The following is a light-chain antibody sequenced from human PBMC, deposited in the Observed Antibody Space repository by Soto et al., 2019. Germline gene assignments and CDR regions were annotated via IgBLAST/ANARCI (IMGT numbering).Light chain of an antibody. Sequence: QSALTQPRSVSGSPGQSVTVSCIGTSSDVGDYNFVSWYQHHPGKAPKLMIYDVSKRPSGVPDRFSGSKSGNTASLTISGLQAEDEADYYCFSYGGGYSYVFGIGTKVTVL. CDR1: SSDVGDYNF. CDR2: DVS. J-gene: IGLJ1*01. V-gene: IGLV2-11*01. CDR3: FSYGGGYSYV.